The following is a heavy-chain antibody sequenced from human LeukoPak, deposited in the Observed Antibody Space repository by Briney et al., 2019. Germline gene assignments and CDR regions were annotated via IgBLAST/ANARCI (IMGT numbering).Heavy chain of an antibody. Sequence: ASVKVSCKASGYTFNDFYIHWLRQAPGQGLEWMGWINPHSDGTNLAQKFQGRVTMTRDTSISTAYMELSRLRSDDTAVYYCARRREADGTNWFDPWGQGTLVIVSS. D-gene: IGHD5-24*01. CDR2: INPHSDGT. V-gene: IGHV1-2*02. J-gene: IGHJ5*02. CDR1: GYTFNDFY. CDR3: ARRREADGTNWFDP.